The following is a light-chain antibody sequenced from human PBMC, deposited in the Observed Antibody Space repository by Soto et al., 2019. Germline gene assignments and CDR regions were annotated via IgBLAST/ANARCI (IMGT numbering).Light chain of an antibody. Sequence: QSVLTQPPSVSGAPGQRVTISCTGSSSNTGAGYDVHWYQQLPGAAPKLLIYGDNNRPSGVPDRFSGSKSDTSASLAVTGLQAEDEADYYCQSYDSSLSHWVFGGGTKLTVL. CDR2: GDN. J-gene: IGLJ3*02. CDR3: QSYDSSLSHWV. CDR1: SSNTGAGYD. V-gene: IGLV1-40*01.